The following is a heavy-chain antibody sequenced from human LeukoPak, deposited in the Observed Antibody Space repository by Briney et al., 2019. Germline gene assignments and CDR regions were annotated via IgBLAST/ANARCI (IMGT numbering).Heavy chain of an antibody. D-gene: IGHD6-6*01. CDR1: GDSLSSYY. CDR2: FYIGGNT. V-gene: IGHV4-4*07. J-gene: IGHJ6*02. CDR3: ARDLYSSTSFMDV. Sequence: PSETLSLTCTVSGDSLSSYYWSWIRQPAGKGLEWIGRFYIGGNTNSNPSLKSRVTMSVGTSKNQFSLRLRSVPAADTAVYYCARDLYSSTSFMDVWGQGTTVTVSS.